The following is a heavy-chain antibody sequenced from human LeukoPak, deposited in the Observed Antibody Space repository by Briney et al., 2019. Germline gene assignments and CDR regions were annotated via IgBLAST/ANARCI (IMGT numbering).Heavy chain of an antibody. D-gene: IGHD4-11*01. J-gene: IGHJ6*03. V-gene: IGHV1-69*13. CDR2: IIPIFGTA. CDR3: ARAPTTVTRKPSYYYYYYMGV. Sequence: SVKVSCKASGGTFSSYAISWVRQAPGQGLEWMEGIIPIFGTANYAQKFQGRVTITADESTSAAYMELSSLRSEDTAVYYCARAPTTVTRKPSYYYYYYMGVWGKGTTVTVSS. CDR1: GGTFSSYA.